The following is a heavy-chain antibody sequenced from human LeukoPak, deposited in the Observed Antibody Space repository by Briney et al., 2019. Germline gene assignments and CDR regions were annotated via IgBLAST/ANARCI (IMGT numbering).Heavy chain of an antibody. V-gene: IGHV4-30-4*01. CDR2: IYYSGST. CDR3: ARVGGYDILTGYYLMGAFDY. J-gene: IGHJ4*02. Sequence: SETLSLTCTVSGGSISSGDYYWSWIRQPPGKGLEWIGYIYYSGSTYYNPSLKSRVTISVDTSKNQFSLKLSSVTAADTAVYYCARVGGYDILTGYYLMGAFDYWGQGTLVTVPS. D-gene: IGHD3-9*01. CDR1: GGSISSGDYY.